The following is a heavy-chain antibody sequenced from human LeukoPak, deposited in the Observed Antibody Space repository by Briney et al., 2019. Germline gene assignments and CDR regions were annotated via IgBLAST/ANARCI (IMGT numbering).Heavy chain of an antibody. CDR2: IKQDGSEK. Sequence: GGSLRLSCAASGFTFSSYWMSWVRQAPGKGLEWVANIKQDGSEKYYVDSVKGRFTISRDNAKNSLYLQMNSLRAEDTAVYYCAREKDGYWNAFDYWGQGTLVTVSS. CDR1: GFTFSSYW. V-gene: IGHV3-7*01. CDR3: AREKDGYWNAFDY. D-gene: IGHD1-1*01. J-gene: IGHJ4*02.